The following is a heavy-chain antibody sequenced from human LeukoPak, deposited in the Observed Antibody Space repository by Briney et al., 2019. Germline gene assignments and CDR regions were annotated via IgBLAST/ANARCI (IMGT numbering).Heavy chain of an antibody. J-gene: IGHJ4*02. Sequence: SVKVSCKASGGTFSSYAISWVRQAPGQGLEWMGGIIPIFGTANYAQKFQGRVTITTDESTSTAYMELSSLRSEDTAVYYCARRDFDDSSGYYYGHFDYWGQGTLVTVSS. CDR3: ARRDFDDSSGYYYGHFDY. D-gene: IGHD3-22*01. CDR2: IIPIFGTA. CDR1: GGTFSSYA. V-gene: IGHV1-69*05.